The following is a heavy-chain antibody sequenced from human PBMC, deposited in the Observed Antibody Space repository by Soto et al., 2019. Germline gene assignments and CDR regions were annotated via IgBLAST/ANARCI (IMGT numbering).Heavy chain of an antibody. D-gene: IGHD5-18*01. CDR1: RGTFNTSP. CDR2: ILLVFGMV. V-gene: IGHV1-69*01. Sequence: QVQLAQSGAEVKKPGSSVRVSCQTSRGTFNTSPNSWMRQAPGQGLEWVGDILLVFGMVNYAQQFQDRLNLSAGGSMTRVCVEMSRLPPEDTAVYFGAAPHLRARHYPFRSSPTASLSRYGLGVWGQGTTVTVSS. J-gene: IGHJ6*02. CDR3: AAPHLRARHYPFRSSPTASLSRYGLGV.